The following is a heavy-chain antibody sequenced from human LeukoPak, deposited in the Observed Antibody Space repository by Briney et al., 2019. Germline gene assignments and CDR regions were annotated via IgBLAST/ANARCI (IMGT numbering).Heavy chain of an antibody. J-gene: IGHJ6*02. CDR1: VFTFDDYA. V-gene: IGHV3-9*01. D-gene: IGHD3-3*01. CDR3: AKDMSGNGYYYYTMDV. CDR2: ISWNSGSI. Sequence: PGGSLRLSCAASVFTFDDYAMHWVRQAPGKGLEWVSGISWNSGSIAYADSVKGRCTISRDNAKNSLYLQMNSLRTEDTALYYCAKDMSGNGYYYYTMDVWGQGTTVTVSS.